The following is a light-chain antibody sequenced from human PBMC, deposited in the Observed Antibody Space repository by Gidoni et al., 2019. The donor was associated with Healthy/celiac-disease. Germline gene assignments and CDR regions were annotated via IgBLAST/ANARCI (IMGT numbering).Light chain of an antibody. CDR2: QDS. Sequence: SYALTQPPSVSVSPGQTASITCAGDKLGDQYACWYQQKPGQSPVLVIYQDSKRPSGIPERFSGSNSGNTATLTISGTQAMDEADYYCQAWDSSTVVFGGGTKLT. CDR3: QAWDSSTVV. J-gene: IGLJ2*01. V-gene: IGLV3-1*01. CDR1: KLGDQY.